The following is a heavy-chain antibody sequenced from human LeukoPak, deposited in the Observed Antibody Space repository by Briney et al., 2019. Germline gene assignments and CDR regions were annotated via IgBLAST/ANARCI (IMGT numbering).Heavy chain of an antibody. CDR1: GYTFTGYY. Sequence: ASVKVSCKASGYTFTGYYMHWVRQAPGQGLEWMGWINPNSGGTNYAQKFQGRVTMTRDTSISTAYMELSRLRSDDTAVYYCARQRYYYGSGSPRHWFDPWGQGILVTVSS. V-gene: IGHV1-2*02. CDR2: INPNSGGT. J-gene: IGHJ5*02. CDR3: ARQRYYYGSGSPRHWFDP. D-gene: IGHD3-10*01.